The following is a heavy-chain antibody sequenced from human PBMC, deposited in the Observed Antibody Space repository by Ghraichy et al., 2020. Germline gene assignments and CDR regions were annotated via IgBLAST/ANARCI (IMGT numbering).Heavy chain of an antibody. Sequence: LSLTCEASRFTFSSYNMNWVRQAPGKGLEWISYISSSSSLIYYADSVKGRFTISRDNAKNSLYLQMNSLRAEDTAVYYCAKSYGGNSNWFDPWGQGTLVTVSS. CDR1: RFTFSSYN. CDR2: ISSSSSLI. CDR3: AKSYGGNSNWFDP. D-gene: IGHD4-23*01. V-gene: IGHV3-48*03. J-gene: IGHJ5*02.